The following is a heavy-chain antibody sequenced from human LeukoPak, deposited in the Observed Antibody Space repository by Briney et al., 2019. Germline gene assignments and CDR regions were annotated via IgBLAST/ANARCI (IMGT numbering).Heavy chain of an antibody. Sequence: GGSLRLSCAASGFTFSSYRMNWVRQAPGKGLEWVSSISSSSSYIYYADSVKGRFTISRDNAKNSLYLQMNSLRAEDTAVYYCARGTKDDYVWGSYRYPKYYFDYWGQGTLVTVSS. CDR3: ARGTKDDYVWGSYRYPKYYFDY. V-gene: IGHV3-21*01. CDR2: ISSSSSYI. J-gene: IGHJ4*02. CDR1: GFTFSSYR. D-gene: IGHD3-16*02.